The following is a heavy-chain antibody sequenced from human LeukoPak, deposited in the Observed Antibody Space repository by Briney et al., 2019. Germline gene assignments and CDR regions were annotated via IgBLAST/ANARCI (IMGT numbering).Heavy chain of an antibody. CDR1: GGSFSSYY. D-gene: IGHD2-2*01. J-gene: IGHJ1*01. Sequence: SETLSLTCAVYGGSFSSYYWSWIRQPPGKGLEWIGEINHSGSTNYNPSLKSRVTISVDTSKNHFSLKLSSVTAADTAVYYCARAIVVVPAAPAEYFQHWGQGTLVTVA. CDR3: ARAIVVVPAAPAEYFQH. V-gene: IGHV4-34*01. CDR2: INHSGST.